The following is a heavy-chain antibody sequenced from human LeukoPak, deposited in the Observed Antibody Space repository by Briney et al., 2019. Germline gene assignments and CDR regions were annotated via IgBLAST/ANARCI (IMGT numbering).Heavy chain of an antibody. D-gene: IGHD3-10*01. V-gene: IGHV1-69*05. CDR3: AREAWFGELSYFDY. Sequence: GSSVKVSCKASGGTFSSYAISWVRQAPGQGLEWMGGIIPIFGTANYAQKFQGRATITTDESTSTAYMELSSLRSENTAVYYCAREAWFGELSYFDYWGQGTLVTVSS. CDR1: GGTFSSYA. CDR2: IIPIFGTA. J-gene: IGHJ4*02.